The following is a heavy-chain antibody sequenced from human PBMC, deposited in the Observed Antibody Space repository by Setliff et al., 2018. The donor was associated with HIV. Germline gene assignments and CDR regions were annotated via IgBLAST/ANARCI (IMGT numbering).Heavy chain of an antibody. J-gene: IGHJ4*02. V-gene: IGHV4-39*07. Sequence: SETLSLTCTVSGGSMTSSNYYWGWIRQSPGRGLEWIGSISSSGSTTYHPSLRSRVTVSAATSKNQFSLNLTSVTAADTAVYFCARDPHYFDTSGHYSWFYFDYWGQGTLVTVSS. D-gene: IGHD3-22*01. CDR2: ISSSGST. CDR3: ARDPHYFDTSGHYSWFYFDY. CDR1: GGSMTSSNYY.